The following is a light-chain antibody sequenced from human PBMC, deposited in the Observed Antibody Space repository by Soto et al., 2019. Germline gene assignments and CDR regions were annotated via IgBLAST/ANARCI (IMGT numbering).Light chain of an antibody. V-gene: IGKV2-24*01. Sequence: DIVMTQTPLSSPVTLGQPASISCRSSQSLLHSDGRTYLSWLQQRPGQPPRLLIYKISNRLSGVPDRFSGSGAGTDFTLKISRVEADDVGVYYCMQATQYPPYTFGQGTKLEI. CDR3: MQATQYPPYT. J-gene: IGKJ2*01. CDR1: QSLLHSDGRTY. CDR2: KIS.